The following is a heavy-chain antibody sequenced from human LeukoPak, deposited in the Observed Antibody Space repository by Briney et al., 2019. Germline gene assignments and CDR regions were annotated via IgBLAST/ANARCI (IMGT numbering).Heavy chain of an antibody. V-gene: IGHV1-2*02. J-gene: IGHJ3*02. D-gene: IGHD6-19*01. CDR1: GYTFTDYY. CDR3: ATDWARRFDSGQQWLVGPDAFDI. Sequence: ASVKVSCKASGYTFTDYYMHWVRQAPGQGLEWMGWINPNSGGTIYAQKFQGRVTMTEDTSTGTAYMELSSLRSEDTAVYYCATDWARRFDSGQQWLVGPDAFDIWGQGTMVTVSS. CDR2: INPNSGGT.